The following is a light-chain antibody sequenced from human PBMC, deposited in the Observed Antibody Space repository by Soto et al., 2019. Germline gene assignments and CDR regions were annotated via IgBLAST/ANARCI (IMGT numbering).Light chain of an antibody. CDR3: SSYTDSTTLVV. J-gene: IGLJ2*01. CDR1: SSDVGGYNF. Sequence: QSVLTQPASVSGSPGQSITISCTGTSSDVGGYNFVSWYQQHPGKAPKLIIYDVTNRPAGVSNRFSGSKSGNTASLTISGLQAEDEADFYCSSYTDSTTLVVFGGGTKVTVL. CDR2: DVT. V-gene: IGLV2-14*01.